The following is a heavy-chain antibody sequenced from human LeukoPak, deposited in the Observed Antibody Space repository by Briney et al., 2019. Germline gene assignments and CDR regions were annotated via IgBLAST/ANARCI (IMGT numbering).Heavy chain of an antibody. V-gene: IGHV3-33*01. Sequence: AGGSLRLSCAASGFTFSSYGMHWVRQAPGKGLEWVAVIWYDGSNKYYADFVKGRFTISRDNSKSTLYLQMNSLRAEDTAVYYCAREGHSSSRAAFDIWGQGTMVTVSS. CDR2: IWYDGSNK. D-gene: IGHD6-6*01. CDR1: GFTFSSYG. J-gene: IGHJ3*02. CDR3: AREGHSSSRAAFDI.